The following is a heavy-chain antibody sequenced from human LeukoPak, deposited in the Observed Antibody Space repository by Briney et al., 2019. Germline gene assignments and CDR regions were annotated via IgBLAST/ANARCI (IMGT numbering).Heavy chain of an antibody. CDR3: AKILGSGVWYGFDI. V-gene: IGHV4-4*08. Sequence: PSETLSLTCSVSGGSVNSYYGSWIRQPPGKGLEGIGYIYTTGRTNYNPSLRSRVTISVDTSKNQFSLKLSSVTAADTALYYCAKILGSGVWYGFDIWGQGTMVTVSS. J-gene: IGHJ3*02. D-gene: IGHD7-27*01. CDR2: IYTTGRT. CDR1: GGSVNSYY.